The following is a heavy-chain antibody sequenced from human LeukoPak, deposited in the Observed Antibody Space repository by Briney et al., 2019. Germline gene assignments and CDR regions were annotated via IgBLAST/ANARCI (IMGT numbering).Heavy chain of an antibody. Sequence: SETLSLTCTVSGGSISISSYYWSWIRQPPGKGLEWIGEITHSGSTYYNPSLKSRVTISLDTSKNQFSLKVTSVTAADTAVYYCARRRFYGDKSSWYFDLWGRGTLVTVSS. CDR2: ITHSGST. V-gene: IGHV4-39*07. CDR1: GGSISISSYY. J-gene: IGHJ2*01. CDR3: ARRRFYGDKSSWYFDL. D-gene: IGHD4-23*01.